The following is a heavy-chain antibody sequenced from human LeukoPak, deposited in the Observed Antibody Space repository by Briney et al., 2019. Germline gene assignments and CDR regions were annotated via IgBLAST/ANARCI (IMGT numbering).Heavy chain of an antibody. V-gene: IGHV1-69*04. D-gene: IGHD3-10*01. CDR1: GYTFTSYD. J-gene: IGHJ3*02. CDR3: ATGPPSDSGAFDI. Sequence: SVKVSCKASGYTFTSYDINWVRQAPGQGLEWMGRIIPILGIANYAQKFQGRVTITADKSTSTAYMELSSLRSEDTAVYYCATGPPSDSGAFDIWGQGTMVTVSS. CDR2: IIPILGIA.